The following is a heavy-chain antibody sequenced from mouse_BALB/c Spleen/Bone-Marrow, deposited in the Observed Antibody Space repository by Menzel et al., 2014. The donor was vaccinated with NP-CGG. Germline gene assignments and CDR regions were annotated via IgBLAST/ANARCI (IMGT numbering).Heavy chain of an antibody. D-gene: IGHD2-14*01. V-gene: IGHV1-14*01. CDR1: GYTFTSYV. J-gene: IGHJ3*01. CDR3: ARGGRYDGFAY. CDR2: INPYNDGT. Sequence: ESGPELVKPGASVKMSCKASGYTFTSYVMHWVKQKPGQGLEWIGYINPYNDGTKYNEKFKGKATLTSDKSSSTAYMELSSLTSEDSAVYYCARGGRYDGFAYWGQGTLVTVSA.